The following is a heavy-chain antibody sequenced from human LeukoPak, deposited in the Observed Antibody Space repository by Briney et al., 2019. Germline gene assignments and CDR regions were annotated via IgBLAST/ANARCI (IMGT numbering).Heavy chain of an antibody. CDR2: INNDGSGT. CDR1: GFTFSSYW. Sequence: GGSLRLSCAASGFTFSSYWMHWVRQAPGKGPVWVSRINNDGSGTTYADSVKGRFTISRDDAKNTLYLQMSSLRAEDTAVYYCVRGGESTWSWGQGTLVTVSS. J-gene: IGHJ5*02. V-gene: IGHV3-74*01. CDR3: VRGGESTWS. D-gene: IGHD2-15*01.